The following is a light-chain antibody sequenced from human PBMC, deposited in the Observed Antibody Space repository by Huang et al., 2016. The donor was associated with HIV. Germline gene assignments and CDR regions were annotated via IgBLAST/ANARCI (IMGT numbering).Light chain of an antibody. V-gene: IGKV3-20*01. Sequence: EIVLRQSPGPLSLSPGERATLSCRASQSVSSSYLAWYQQRPGQAPRLLIYGASSRATGIPDRFSGSGSGTDFTLTISRLEPEDSAVYYCQQYGSSPWTFGQGTKVEI. CDR1: QSVSSSY. CDR2: GAS. J-gene: IGKJ1*01. CDR3: QQYGSSPWT.